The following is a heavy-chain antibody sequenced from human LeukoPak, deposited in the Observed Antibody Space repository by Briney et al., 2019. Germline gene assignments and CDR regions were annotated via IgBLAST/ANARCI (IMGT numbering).Heavy chain of an antibody. CDR3: ARDPYSGNYGTYYYYYMDV. V-gene: IGHV3-21*01. J-gene: IGHJ6*03. Sequence: PGGSLRLSCAASGFTFSSYSMNWVRQAPGKGLEWVSSISSSSDYIYYADSVKGRFTISRDNAKNSLYLQMDSLGPEDTAVYYCARDPYSGNYGTYYYYYMDVWGKGTTVTISS. D-gene: IGHD1-26*01. CDR2: ISSSSDYI. CDR1: GFTFSSYS.